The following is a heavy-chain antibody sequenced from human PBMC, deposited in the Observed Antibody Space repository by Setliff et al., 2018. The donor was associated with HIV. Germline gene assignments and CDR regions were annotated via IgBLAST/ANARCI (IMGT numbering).Heavy chain of an antibody. V-gene: IGHV4-4*07. CDR1: GNSSVANYF. Sequence: SETLSLICTILGNSSVANYFWGWIRAPADKGLEWIGHIAASGDPNYNTSLKSRLSMSVHTSKNQFSLSLTSVSAADTAVYFCVRGRIDTHWDYFKEYFFNYIDVWGQGTTVTAP. J-gene: IGHJ6*03. CDR2: IAASGDP. CDR3: VRGRIDTHWDYFKEYFFNYIDV. D-gene: IGHD3-3*01.